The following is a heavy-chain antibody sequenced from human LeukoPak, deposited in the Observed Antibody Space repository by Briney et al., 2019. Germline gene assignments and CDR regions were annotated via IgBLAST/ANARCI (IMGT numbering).Heavy chain of an antibody. CDR3: AVIGTYGSGSYSDY. V-gene: IGHV3-66*01. J-gene: IGHJ4*02. D-gene: IGHD3-10*01. CDR1: GFTVSSND. Sequence: GGSLRLSCAASGFTVSSNDMSWVRQAPGKGLEWVSVIYSGGSTYYEDSVKGRFTISRDNSKNTLYLKMNSLRAEDTAVYYCAVIGTYGSGSYSDYWGQGTLVTASS. CDR2: IYSGGST.